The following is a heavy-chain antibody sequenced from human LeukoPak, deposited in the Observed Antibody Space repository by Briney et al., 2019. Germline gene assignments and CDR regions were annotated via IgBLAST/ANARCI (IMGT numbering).Heavy chain of an antibody. CDR3: ARRDYYYDSSGSKGWFDP. CDR2: IYYSGST. Sequence: SETLSLTCTVSGGSISSYYWSWIRQPPGKGLEWIGYIYYSGSTNYNPSLKSRVTISVDTSKNQFSLKLSSVTAADTAVYYCARRDYYYDSSGSKGWFDPWGQGTLVTVSS. J-gene: IGHJ5*02. CDR1: GGSISSYY. V-gene: IGHV4-59*01. D-gene: IGHD3-22*01.